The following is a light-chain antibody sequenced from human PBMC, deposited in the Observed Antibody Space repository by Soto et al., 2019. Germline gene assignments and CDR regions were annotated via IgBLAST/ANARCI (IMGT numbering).Light chain of an antibody. V-gene: IGKV3-20*01. CDR1: QSVSTKF. CDR2: AAS. CDR3: QQSGNYHPT. Sequence: ESGLTQSPGTLSLSPGERAALSCRASQSVSTKFLAWYQQKPGQAPRLLIYAASNRATGIPDRFSGSGSGTDFTLTISRLEPEDFAVYYCQQSGNYHPTFSQGTKVDIK. J-gene: IGKJ1*01.